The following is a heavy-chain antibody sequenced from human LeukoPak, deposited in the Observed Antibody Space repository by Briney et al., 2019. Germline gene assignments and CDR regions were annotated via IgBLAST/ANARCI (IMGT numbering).Heavy chain of an antibody. CDR2: IWYDGINK. J-gene: IGHJ4*02. D-gene: IGHD1-26*01. CDR3: AKDSSAYSGCYFDY. Sequence: GGSLRLSCAASGFTFSSHSMQWVRQAPGRGLEWVAVIWYDGINKYYTDSVKGRFTISRDNSKNTLYLQMNSLRVEDTALYYCAKDSSAYSGCYFDYWGQGNLVTVSS. CDR1: GFTFSSHS. V-gene: IGHV3-33*06.